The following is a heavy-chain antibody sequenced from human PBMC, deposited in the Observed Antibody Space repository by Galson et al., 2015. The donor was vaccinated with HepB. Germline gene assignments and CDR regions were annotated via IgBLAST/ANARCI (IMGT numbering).Heavy chain of an antibody. CDR1: GFSLNTSTMC. V-gene: IGHV2-70*17. D-gene: IGHD1-7*01. CDR3: AHAGITGTIAFFDY. CDR2: IDWDDEK. J-gene: IGHJ4*02. Sequence: PALVKPTQTLTLTCDFSGFSLNTSTMCVGWIRQPPGGALEWLARIDWDDEKFYSTSLKSRVTLTKDTSNNQVLLTMTNLDPVDTATYYCAHAGITGTIAFFDYWGQGTPVTVSS.